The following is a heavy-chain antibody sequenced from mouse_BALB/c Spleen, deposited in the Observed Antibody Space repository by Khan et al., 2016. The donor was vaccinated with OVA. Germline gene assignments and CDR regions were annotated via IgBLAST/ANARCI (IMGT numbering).Heavy chain of an antibody. D-gene: IGHD1-1*01. J-gene: IGHJ1*01. CDR1: GYSITSGYY. CDR3: ARDYCGSSWYFEV. CDR2: IRYDGNN. V-gene: IGHV3-6*02. Sequence: VQLKESGPGLVKPSQSLSLTCSVTGYSITSGYYWNWIRQFPGNKLEWMGYIRYDGNNNYSPYLKNRISITRDTSKNPLFLRLNTVTTEDTATDDSARDYCGSSWYFEVWGAGTTVTVSS.